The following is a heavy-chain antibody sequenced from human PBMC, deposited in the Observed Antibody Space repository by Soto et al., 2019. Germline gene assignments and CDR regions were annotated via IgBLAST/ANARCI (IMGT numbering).Heavy chain of an antibody. CDR3: AKEYYYDSSGYSV. Sequence: ESGGGVVQPGRSLRLSCAASGFTFSSYGMHWVRQAPGKGLEWVAVISYDGSNKYYADSVKGRFTISRDNSKNTLYLQMNSLRAEDTAVYYCAKEYYYDSSGYSVWGQGTLVTVSS. CDR2: ISYDGSNK. D-gene: IGHD3-22*01. J-gene: IGHJ4*02. CDR1: GFTFSSYG. V-gene: IGHV3-30*18.